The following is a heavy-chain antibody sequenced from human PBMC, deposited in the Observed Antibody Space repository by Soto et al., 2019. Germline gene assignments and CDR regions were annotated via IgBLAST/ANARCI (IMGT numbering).Heavy chain of an antibody. CDR3: SRDLSPY. CDR2: IYPGGVNI. CDR1: GYSFTSHY. D-gene: IGHD3-16*02. Sequence: ASVKVSCKAIGYSFTSHYMHWVRQAPGQGLEWMGTIYPGGVNIGYAQKFKGRVTMTKDTSTSTVYMELNSLTSEDTAVYYCSRDLSPYWGQGTLVTVSS. J-gene: IGHJ4*02. V-gene: IGHV1-46*03.